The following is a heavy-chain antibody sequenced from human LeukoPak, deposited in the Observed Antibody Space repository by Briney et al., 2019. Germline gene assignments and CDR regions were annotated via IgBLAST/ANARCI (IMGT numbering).Heavy chain of an antibody. CDR3: ARGIAAAGTFDY. J-gene: IGHJ4*02. D-gene: IGHD6-13*01. V-gene: IGHV1-2*02. CDR2: MNPNSCFT. CDR1: GYSFTGYY. Sequence: ASVKVSCKASGYSFTGYYLHWVRQAPGQGLEWMVCMNPNSCFTNFAQKFQGRVTMTRDTSISTAYMDLSRLRSDDTAVYYCARGIAAAGTFDYWGQGSLVTVSS.